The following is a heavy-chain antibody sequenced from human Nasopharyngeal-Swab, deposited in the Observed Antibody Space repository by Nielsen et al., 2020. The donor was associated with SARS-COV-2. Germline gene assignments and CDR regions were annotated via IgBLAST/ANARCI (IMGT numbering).Heavy chain of an antibody. CDR2: IKQDGSEK. J-gene: IGHJ4*02. V-gene: IGHV3-7*04. D-gene: IGHD6-13*01. CDR3: ARLGGSSWYFDY. Sequence: SLNISCAASGFNFSSYWMSWVRQAPGEVLEWLANIKQDGSEKYYVDSVQGRFTISRDNAKNSLLLQMNSLRAEDTGVYYCARLGGSSWYFDYWGQGTLVTVSS. CDR1: GFNFSSYW.